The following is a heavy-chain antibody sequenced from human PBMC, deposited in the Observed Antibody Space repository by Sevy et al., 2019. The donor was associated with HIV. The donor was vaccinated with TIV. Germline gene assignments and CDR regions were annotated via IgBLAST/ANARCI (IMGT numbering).Heavy chain of an antibody. V-gene: IGHV3-7*01. CDR1: GFTFSSYW. D-gene: IGHD6-13*01. CDR2: IKQDGSEK. J-gene: IGHJ4*02. CDR3: ARNGALRSHSPSWRSSSRGLDFDY. Sequence: GGSLRLSCAASGFTFSSYWMSWVRQAPGKGLEWVANIKQDGSEKYYVDSVKGRFTISRDNAKNSLYLQMNSLRAEDTAVYYCARNGALRSHSPSWRSSSRGLDFDYWGQGTLVTVSS.